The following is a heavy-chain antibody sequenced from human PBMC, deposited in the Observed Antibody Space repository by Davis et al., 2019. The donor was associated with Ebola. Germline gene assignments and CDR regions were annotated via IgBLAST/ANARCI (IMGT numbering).Heavy chain of an antibody. J-gene: IGHJ6*02. CDR3: AKWADCSSTSCLDYYGMDV. Sequence: GESLKISCAASGFTFSSYGMHWVRQAPGKGLEWVSAISGSGGSTYYADSVKGRFTISRDNSKNTLYLQMNSLRAEDTAVYYCAKWADCSSTSCLDYYGMDVWGQGTTVTVSS. V-gene: IGHV3-23*01. CDR2: ISGSGGST. D-gene: IGHD2-2*01. CDR1: GFTFSSYG.